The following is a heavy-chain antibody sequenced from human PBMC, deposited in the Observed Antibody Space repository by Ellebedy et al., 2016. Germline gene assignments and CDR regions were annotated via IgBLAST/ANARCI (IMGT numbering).Heavy chain of an antibody. V-gene: IGHV4-34*01. CDR1: GGSFGDHF. CDR2: VTYMGTT. J-gene: IGHJ4*02. D-gene: IGHD5-12*01. CDR3: ATHGGDSGYDFGY. Sequence: SETLSLTXAVYGGSFGDHFWSWIRQPPGKGLEWIGEVTYMGTTNYNPSLKSRVTISGDTSKKQFSLNLHSVTAADTAVYYCATHGGDSGYDFGYWGQGTLVTVSS.